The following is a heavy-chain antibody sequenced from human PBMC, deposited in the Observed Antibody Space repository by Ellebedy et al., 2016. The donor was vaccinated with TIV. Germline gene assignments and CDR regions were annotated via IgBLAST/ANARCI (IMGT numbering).Heavy chain of an antibody. CDR3: ARSRGIGGAFDI. CDR2: INPSGGST. D-gene: IGHD3-16*01. Sequence: AASVKVSCKASGYTFTSYYMHWVRQAPGQGLEWMGIINPSGGSTSYAQKLQGRVTMTRDTSTSTVYMELSSLRSEDTAVYYCARSRGIGGAFDIWGQGTMVTVSS. J-gene: IGHJ3*02. V-gene: IGHV1-46*04. CDR1: GYTFTSYY.